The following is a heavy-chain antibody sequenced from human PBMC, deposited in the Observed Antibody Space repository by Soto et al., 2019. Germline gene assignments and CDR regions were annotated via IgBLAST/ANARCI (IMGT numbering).Heavy chain of an antibody. Sequence: VQLLESGGGLIQPGGSLRLSCAASGFTFSYGIHWLRQAPGKGLEWVAYISYDSSNKFYGDSVKGRFTISRDNSKNQQFLQMNRLRAEDTAVYYCAKLIIGYCSGNTCDDYWGQGTLVAV. D-gene: IGHD2-15*01. CDR2: ISYDSSNK. CDR1: GFTFSYG. CDR3: AKLIIGYCSGNTCDDY. J-gene: IGHJ4*02. V-gene: IGHV3-30*18.